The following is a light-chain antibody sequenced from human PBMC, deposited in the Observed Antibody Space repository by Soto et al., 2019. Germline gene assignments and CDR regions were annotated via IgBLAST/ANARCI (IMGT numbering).Light chain of an antibody. Sequence: EIVMTQSPATLSVSPGERATLSCRASQSVSSNLAWYLQKPGQAPRLLIYGASTRATGIPARFSGSGSGTEFTLTISSLQSEDFAVYYCQQYNNWPPSITFGQGTRLEIK. CDR1: QSVSSN. CDR3: QQYNNWPPSIT. J-gene: IGKJ5*01. CDR2: GAS. V-gene: IGKV3-15*01.